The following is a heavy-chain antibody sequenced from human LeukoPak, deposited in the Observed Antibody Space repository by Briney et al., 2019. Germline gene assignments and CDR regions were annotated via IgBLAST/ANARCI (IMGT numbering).Heavy chain of an antibody. CDR1: GYTFTSYY. D-gene: IGHD1-14*01. CDR2: INPNSGGT. CDR3: ARDTGPSPNPFDY. J-gene: IGHJ4*02. Sequence: GASVKVSCKASGYTFTSYYMHWVRQAPGRGLEWMGWINPNSGGTNYAQKFQGRVTMTRDTSISTAYMELSRLRSDDTAVYYCARDTGPSPNPFDYWGQGTLVTVSS. V-gene: IGHV1-2*02.